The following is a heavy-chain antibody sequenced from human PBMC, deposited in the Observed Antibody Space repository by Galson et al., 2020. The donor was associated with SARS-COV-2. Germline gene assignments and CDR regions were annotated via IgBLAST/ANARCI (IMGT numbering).Heavy chain of an antibody. D-gene: IGHD2-2*01. CDR3: ARSRDCGSTTCYPFDF. J-gene: IGHJ4*02. V-gene: IGHV4-39*01. Sequence: SETLSLTCTVSCGSFRSNSDYWGWIRQLPGKGLEWFGSIYYSGSTYYNPSLKSRVTISVTTSKNQFSLKLRSVTAADTAVYYCARSRDCGSTTCYPFDFWGQGTLVTVSS. CDR2: IYYSGST. CDR1: CGSFRSNSDY.